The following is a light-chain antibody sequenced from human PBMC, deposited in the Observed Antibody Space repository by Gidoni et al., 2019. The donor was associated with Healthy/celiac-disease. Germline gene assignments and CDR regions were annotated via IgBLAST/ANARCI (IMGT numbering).Light chain of an antibody. Sequence: EIVLTQSSATLSLSPGERATLSCRASQSVSSYLAWYQQKPGQAPRLLIYDASNRATGIPARFSGSGSGTDFTITISSLEPEDFAVYYCQQRSNWPPLTFGGGTKVEIK. J-gene: IGKJ4*01. CDR1: QSVSSY. CDR3: QQRSNWPPLT. CDR2: DAS. V-gene: IGKV3-11*01.